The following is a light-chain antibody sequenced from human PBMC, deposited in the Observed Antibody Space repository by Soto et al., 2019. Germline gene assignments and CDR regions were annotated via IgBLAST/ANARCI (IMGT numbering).Light chain of an antibody. CDR3: QQYYSTPWT. CDR2: WAS. V-gene: IGKV4-1*01. Sequence: DIVMTQSPDSLAFSLGERATINCKSSQGVLYSSNNKNYLAWYQQKPGQPPKLLIYWASTRESGVPDRFSGSGSGTDFTLTISSLQAEDVAVYYCQQYYSTPWTFGQGTKVDIK. J-gene: IGKJ1*01. CDR1: QGVLYSSNNKNY.